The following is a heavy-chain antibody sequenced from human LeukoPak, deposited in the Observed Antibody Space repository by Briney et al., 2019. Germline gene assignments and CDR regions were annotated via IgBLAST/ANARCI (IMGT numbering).Heavy chain of an antibody. CDR1: GGSFSGYY. CDR2: INHSGST. D-gene: IGHD3-22*01. J-gene: IGHJ5*02. Sequence: SETLSLTCAVYGGSFSGYYWSWIRQPPGKRLEWIGEINHSGSTNYNPSLKSRVTISVDTSKNQFSLKLSSVTAADTAVYYCAVQRPYYYDSSGYSTWGQGTLVTVSS. V-gene: IGHV4-34*01. CDR3: AVQRPYYYDSSGYST.